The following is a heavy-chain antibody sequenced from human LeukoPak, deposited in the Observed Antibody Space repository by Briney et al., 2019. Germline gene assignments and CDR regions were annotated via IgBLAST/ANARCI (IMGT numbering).Heavy chain of an antibody. Sequence: GGSLRLSCAASGLTFSNYAMSWVRQAPGKGLEWVSAISGSGGSTYYADPVKGRFTISRDNSKNTLYLQMNSLRAEDTAVYYCAKDPSKYSSSWYVVYWGQGTLVTVSS. CDR3: AKDPSKYSSSWYVVY. CDR1: GLTFSNYA. D-gene: IGHD6-13*01. J-gene: IGHJ4*02. CDR2: ISGSGGST. V-gene: IGHV3-23*01.